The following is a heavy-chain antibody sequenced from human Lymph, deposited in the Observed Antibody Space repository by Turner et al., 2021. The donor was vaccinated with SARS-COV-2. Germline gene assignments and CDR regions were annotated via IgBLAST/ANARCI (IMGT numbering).Heavy chain of an antibody. Sequence: QVQLVQSGDEVNKPGASVKVSCKVSGYTLTEVSMHWVRQAPGKGLEWMGGFDPEDGETIYAQKFQGRVTMTEDTSTDTAYMELSSLRSEDTAVYYCATGPYDFWSGPSPGYYGMDVWGQGTTVTVSS. CDR2: FDPEDGET. J-gene: IGHJ6*02. CDR1: GYTLTEVS. D-gene: IGHD3-3*01. V-gene: IGHV1-24*01. CDR3: ATGPYDFWSGPSPGYYGMDV.